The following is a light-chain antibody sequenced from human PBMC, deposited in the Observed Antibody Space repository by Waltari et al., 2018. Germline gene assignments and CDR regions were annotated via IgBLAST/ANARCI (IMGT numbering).Light chain of an antibody. Sequence: DIVMTQSPDSLAVSLGERATINGTSSQSVLYSSNNKNYLAWYKQKPGQPPKLLIYWASTRESGVPDRFSGSGSGTDFTLTISSLQAEDVAVYYCQQYYSTPPTFGQGTKLEIK. CDR3: QQYYSTPPT. V-gene: IGKV4-1*01. J-gene: IGKJ2*01. CDR2: WAS. CDR1: QSVLYSSNNKNY.